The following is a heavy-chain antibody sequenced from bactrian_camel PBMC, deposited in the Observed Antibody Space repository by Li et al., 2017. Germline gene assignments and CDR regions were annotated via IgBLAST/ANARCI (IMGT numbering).Heavy chain of an antibody. Sequence: HVQLVESGGGSVQAGGSLRLSCAVSGATANNYVMGWFRQAPGKEREGVANIYPYNGQAYYADSVKDRFVISQGRAKNTIDLQMSSLKSEDTAKYTCAAGRYCGMNYRDPRHWNYWGQGTQVTVS. V-gene: IGHV3-2*01. D-gene: IGHD7*01. CDR2: IYPYNGQA. CDR1: GATANNYV. J-gene: IGHJ4*01. CDR3: AAGRYCGMNYRDPRHWNY.